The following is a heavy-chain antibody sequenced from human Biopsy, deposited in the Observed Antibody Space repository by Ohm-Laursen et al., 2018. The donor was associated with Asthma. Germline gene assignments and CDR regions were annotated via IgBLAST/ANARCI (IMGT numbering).Heavy chain of an antibody. CDR3: ARRITIFGVVQKDHGMDA. J-gene: IGHJ6*02. D-gene: IGHD3-3*01. CDR1: GGSMTPTSHY. V-gene: IGHV4-39*01. Sequence: GTLSLTCAVSGGSMTPTSHYWDWIRQAPGKGLEWIGYISYGGKTSYNPSLKNRVTISRDTSKNQFSLRLTSVTAADTAVYFRARRITIFGVVQKDHGMDAWGQGTTVIVSS. CDR2: ISYGGKT.